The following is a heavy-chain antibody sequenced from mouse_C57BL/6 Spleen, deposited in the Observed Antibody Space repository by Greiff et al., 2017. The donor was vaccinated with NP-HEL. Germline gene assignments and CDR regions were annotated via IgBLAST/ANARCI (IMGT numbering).Heavy chain of an antibody. CDR3: ARAAAQATLAY. CDR2: IDPSDSET. D-gene: IGHD3-2*02. Sequence: QVQLKQPGAELVRPGSSVKLSCKASGYTFTSYWMHWVKQRPIQGLEWIGNIDPSDSETHYNQKFKDKATLTVDKSSSTAYMQLSSLTSEDSAVYYCARAAAQATLAYWGQGTLVTVSA. CDR1: GYTFTSYW. V-gene: IGHV1-52*01. J-gene: IGHJ3*01.